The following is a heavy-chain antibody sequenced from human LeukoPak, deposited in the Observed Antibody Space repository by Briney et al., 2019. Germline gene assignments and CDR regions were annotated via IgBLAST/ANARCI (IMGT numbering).Heavy chain of an antibody. CDR2: IRSKAYGGTT. CDR3: TRDLGYCSSTSCHD. J-gene: IGHJ4*02. V-gene: IGHV3-49*04. CDR1: GFTFGDYA. D-gene: IGHD2-2*01. Sequence: GRSLRLSCTASGFTFGDYAMSWVRQAPGKGLEWVGFIRSKAYGGTTEYAASVKGRFTISRDDSKSIAYLQMNSLKTEDTAVYYCTRDLGYCSSTSCHDWGQGTLVTVSS.